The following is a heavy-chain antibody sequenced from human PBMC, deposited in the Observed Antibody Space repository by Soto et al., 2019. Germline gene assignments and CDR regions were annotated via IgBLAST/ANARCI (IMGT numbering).Heavy chain of an antibody. J-gene: IGHJ6*03. D-gene: IGHD6-6*01. Sequence: QVQLVESGGGVVQPGRSLRLSCAASGFTFSSYGMHWVRQAPGKGLEWVAVIWYDGSNKYYADSVKGRFTISRDNSKNTLYLQMNRLRAEDTAVYYCARETPPRPGYMDVWGKGTTVTVSS. V-gene: IGHV3-33*01. CDR1: GFTFSSYG. CDR3: ARETPPRPGYMDV. CDR2: IWYDGSNK.